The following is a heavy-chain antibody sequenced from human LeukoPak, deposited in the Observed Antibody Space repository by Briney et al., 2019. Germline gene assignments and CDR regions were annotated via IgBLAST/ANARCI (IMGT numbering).Heavy chain of an antibody. CDR1: GFTFSSYA. Sequence: GSLRLSCAASGFTFSSYAMHWVRQAPGKGLEYVSAISSNGGSTYYANSVKGRFTISRDNSKNTLYLQMNSLRAEDTAVYYCAKVYYYDSSGYYPYYFDYWGQGTLVTVSS. V-gene: IGHV3-64*01. CDR3: AKVYYYDSSGYYPYYFDY. D-gene: IGHD3-22*01. CDR2: ISSNGGST. J-gene: IGHJ4*02.